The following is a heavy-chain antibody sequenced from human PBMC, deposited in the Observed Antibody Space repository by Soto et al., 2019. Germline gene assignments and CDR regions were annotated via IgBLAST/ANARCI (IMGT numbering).Heavy chain of an antibody. Sequence: EASVKVSCKASGGTFSSYAISWVRQAPGQGLEWMGGIIPIFGTANYAQKFQGRVTITADESTSTAYMELSSLRSEDTAVYYCARVEDSSGLPGGWFDPWGQGTLVTVSS. J-gene: IGHJ5*02. V-gene: IGHV1-69*13. CDR2: IIPIFGTA. CDR1: GGTFSSYA. CDR3: ARVEDSSGLPGGWFDP. D-gene: IGHD3-22*01.